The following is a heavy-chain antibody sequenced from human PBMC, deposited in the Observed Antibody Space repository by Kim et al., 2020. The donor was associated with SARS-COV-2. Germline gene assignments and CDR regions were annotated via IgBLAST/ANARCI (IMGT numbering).Heavy chain of an antibody. J-gene: IGHJ6*02. D-gene: IGHD3-10*01. CDR1: GGSISSYY. V-gene: IGHV4-59*01. CDR3: ARFKMVRGVIIREYTYGMDV. Sequence: SETLSLTCTVSGGSISSYYWSWIRQPPGKGLEWIGYIYYSGSTNYNPSLKSRVTISVDTSKNQFSLKLSSVTAADTAVYYCARFKMVRGVIIREYTYGMDVWGQGTTVTVSS. CDR2: IYYSGST.